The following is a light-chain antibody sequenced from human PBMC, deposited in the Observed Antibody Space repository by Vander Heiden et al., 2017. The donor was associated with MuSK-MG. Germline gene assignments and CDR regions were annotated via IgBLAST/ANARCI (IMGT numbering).Light chain of an antibody. V-gene: IGLV2-14*01. J-gene: IGLJ1*01. CDR3: SSYTSSSTLV. Sequence: QSALTQPASVSGSPGQSITISCTGTSSDVGCYKYVYWNQQHPGKAHKLMIYEVSNRPSGVSNRFSGSKSGNTASLTISGLQAEDEADYYCSSYTSSSTLVFGTGTKVTVL. CDR2: EVS. CDR1: SSDVGCYKY.